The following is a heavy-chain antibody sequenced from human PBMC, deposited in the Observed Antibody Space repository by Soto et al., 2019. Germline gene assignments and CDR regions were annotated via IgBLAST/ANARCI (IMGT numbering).Heavy chain of an antibody. Sequence: QVQLVESGGGVVQPGRSLRLSCAASGFTFSSYAMHWVRQAPGKGLEWVAVISYDGSNKYYADSVKGRFTISRDNSKNTLYLQMTSLRAEDTAVYYCAHYRRQLEIGFDYWGQGTLVTVSS. CDR2: ISYDGSNK. CDR1: GFTFSSYA. V-gene: IGHV3-30-3*01. J-gene: IGHJ4*02. CDR3: AHYRRQLEIGFDY. D-gene: IGHD1-1*01.